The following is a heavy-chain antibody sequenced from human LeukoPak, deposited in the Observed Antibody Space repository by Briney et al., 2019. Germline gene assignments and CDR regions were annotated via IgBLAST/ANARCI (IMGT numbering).Heavy chain of an antibody. CDR1: GYTFTGYY. V-gene: IGHV1-2*02. D-gene: IGHD2-2*01. CDR2: INPNSGGT. CDR3: AREYCSSTSCSWFDP. J-gene: IGHJ5*02. Sequence: ASVKVSCKASGYTFTGYYMHWVRQAPGQGLEWMGWINPNSGGTNYAQKFQGGVTMTRDTSISTAYMELSRLRSDDTAVYYCAREYCSSTSCSWFDPWGQGTLVTVSS.